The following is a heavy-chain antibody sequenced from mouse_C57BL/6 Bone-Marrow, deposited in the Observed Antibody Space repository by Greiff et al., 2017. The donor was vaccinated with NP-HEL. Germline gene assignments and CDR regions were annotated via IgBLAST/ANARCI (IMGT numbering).Heavy chain of an antibody. V-gene: IGHV12-3*01. CDR3: AGDLYYGNYGFAWFAY. Sequence: QVQLKESGPGLVKPSQSLFLTCSITGFPITSGYYWIWIRQSPGKPLEWMGYITHSGETFYNPSLQSPISITRETSKNQFFLQLNSVTTEDTAMYYCAGDLYYGNYGFAWFAYWGQGTLVTVSA. D-gene: IGHD2-1*01. J-gene: IGHJ3*01. CDR2: ITHSGET. CDR1: GFPITSGYY.